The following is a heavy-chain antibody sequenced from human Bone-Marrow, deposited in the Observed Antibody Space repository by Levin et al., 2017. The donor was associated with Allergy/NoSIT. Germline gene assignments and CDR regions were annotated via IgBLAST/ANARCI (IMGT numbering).Heavy chain of an antibody. V-gene: IGHV5-51*01. CDR1: GYSFDTYW. Sequence: GESLKISCKGSGYSFDTYWITWVRQIPGKGLEWMGSFHPADSETKNNPSFQGQVTISADTSITTAYLQWGSLKASDTAIYYCARHGGFCSGGNCYGGNYYYDMDVWGQGTTVTVSS. D-gene: IGHD2-15*01. CDR2: FHPADSET. J-gene: IGHJ6*02. CDR3: ARHGGFCSGGNCYGGNYYYDMDV.